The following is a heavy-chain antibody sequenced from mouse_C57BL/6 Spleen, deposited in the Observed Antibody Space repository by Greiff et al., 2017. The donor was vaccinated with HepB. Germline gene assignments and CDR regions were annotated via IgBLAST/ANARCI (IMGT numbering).Heavy chain of an antibody. CDR1: GYAFSSSW. CDR3: ARLATVDIFDY. V-gene: IGHV1-82*01. CDR2: IYPGDGDT. D-gene: IGHD1-1*01. Sequence: QVQLKQSGPELVKPGASVKISCKASGYAFSSSWMNWVKQRPGKGLEWIGRIYPGDGDTNYNGKFKGKATLTADKSSSTAYMQLSSLTSEDSAVYFCARLATVDIFDYWGQGTTLTVSS. J-gene: IGHJ2*01.